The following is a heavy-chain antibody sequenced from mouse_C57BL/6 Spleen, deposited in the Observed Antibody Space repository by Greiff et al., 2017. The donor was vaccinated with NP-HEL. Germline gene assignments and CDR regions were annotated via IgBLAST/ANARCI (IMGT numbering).Heavy chain of an antibody. D-gene: IGHD1-1*01. CDR3: ARRGSSPAWFAY. CDR2: IYPGDGDT. Sequence: QVQLQQSGAELVKPGASVKISCKASGYAFSSYWMNWVKQRPGKGLEWIGQIYPGDGDTNYNGKFKGKATLTADKSSSTAYMQLSSLTSEDSAVYFCARRGSSPAWFAYWGQGTLVTVSA. J-gene: IGHJ3*01. CDR1: GYAFSSYW. V-gene: IGHV1-80*01.